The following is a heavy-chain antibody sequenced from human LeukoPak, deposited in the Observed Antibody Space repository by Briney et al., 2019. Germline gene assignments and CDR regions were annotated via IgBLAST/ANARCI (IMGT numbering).Heavy chain of an antibody. CDR3: ARLYVMRQLVLFDY. V-gene: IGHV4-34*01. J-gene: IGHJ4*02. CDR1: GGSFSGYY. CDR2: INHSGST. Sequence: SETLSLTCAVYGGSFSGYYWSWIRQPPGKGLEWIGEINHSGSTNYNPSLKSRVTISVDTSKNQLSLKLSSVTAADTAVYYCARLYVMRQLVLFDYWGQGTPVTVSS. D-gene: IGHD6-13*01.